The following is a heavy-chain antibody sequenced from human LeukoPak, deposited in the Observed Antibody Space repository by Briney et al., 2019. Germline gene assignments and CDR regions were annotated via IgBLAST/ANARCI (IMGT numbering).Heavy chain of an antibody. CDR3: AKDIAAGGTGWFDP. V-gene: IGHV3-9*01. D-gene: IGHD6-13*01. CDR1: GFTFDDYA. CDR2: ISWNSGSI. J-gene: IGHJ5*02. Sequence: GGSLRLSCAASGFTFDDYAMHWVRQAPGKGLEWVSGISWNSGSIGYADSVKGRFTISRDNAKNSLYLQMNSLRAEDTALYYCAKDIAAGGTGWFDPWGQGTLSPSPQ.